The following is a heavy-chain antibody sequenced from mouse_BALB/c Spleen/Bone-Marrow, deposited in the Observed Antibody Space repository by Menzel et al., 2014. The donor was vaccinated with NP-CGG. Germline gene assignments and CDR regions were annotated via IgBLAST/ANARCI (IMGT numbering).Heavy chain of an antibody. CDR3: AREGTYYTYFDY. CDR1: GYIFTSYT. Sequence: QVQLKQSAAELARPGASVKLSCKASGYIFTSYTIQWIKQRPGQGLEWIGYINPSIGYTEYNQKFKDKTTLTADTFSSTTYMQLSSLTSEDSAVCYCAREGTYYTYFDYWGQGTTLTVSS. CDR2: INPSIGYT. J-gene: IGHJ2*01. D-gene: IGHD2-10*01. V-gene: IGHV1-4*02.